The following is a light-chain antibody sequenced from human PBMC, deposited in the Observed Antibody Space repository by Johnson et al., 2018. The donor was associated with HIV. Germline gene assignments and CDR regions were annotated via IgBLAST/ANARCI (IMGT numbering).Light chain of an antibody. V-gene: IGLV1-51*01. J-gene: IGLJ1*01. Sequence: QSVLTQPPSVSAAPGQKVTISSSGSNSNIGNNYVSWYQQLPGTAPKLLIYDNNKRPSGIPDRFSGSKSGASATLDITGLQTGDEADYYCGTWDNSLNVYVFGTGTKVTVL. CDR2: DNN. CDR1: NSNIGNNY. CDR3: GTWDNSLNVYV.